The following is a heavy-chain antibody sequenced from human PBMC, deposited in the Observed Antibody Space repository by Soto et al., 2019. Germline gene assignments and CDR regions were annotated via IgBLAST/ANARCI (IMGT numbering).Heavy chain of an antibody. CDR3: VKENGYSSSWFEFDY. Sequence: GGSLRLSCAASGFTFRSHAMSWVRQAPGKGLEWVSAISGSGGSTYYADSVKGRFTISRDNSKNTLYLQMNSLRAEDTAVYYCVKENGYSSSWFEFDYWGQGTLVTVSS. V-gene: IGHV3-23*01. D-gene: IGHD6-13*01. J-gene: IGHJ4*02. CDR1: GFTFRSHA. CDR2: ISGSGGST.